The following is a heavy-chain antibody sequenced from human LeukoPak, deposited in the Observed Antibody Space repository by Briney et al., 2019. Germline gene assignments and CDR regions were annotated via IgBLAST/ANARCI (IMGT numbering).Heavy chain of an antibody. J-gene: IGHJ4*02. D-gene: IGHD5-12*01. CDR1: GFTFSSFW. CDR2: IKLDGSEK. Sequence: GGSLRLSCAASGFTFSSFWMAWVRQPPGKGLEWVANIKLDGSEKYYVDSVKGRFTVSRDNSKNTLYLQMNSLRAEDTAVYYCAKVDIVATIDAGRLVDYWGQGTLVTVSS. CDR3: AKVDIVATIDAGRLVDY. V-gene: IGHV3-7*01.